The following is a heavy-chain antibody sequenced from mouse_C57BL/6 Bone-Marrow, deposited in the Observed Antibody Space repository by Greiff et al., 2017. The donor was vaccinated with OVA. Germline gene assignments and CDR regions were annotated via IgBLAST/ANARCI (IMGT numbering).Heavy chain of an antibody. CDR1: GYTFTDYE. V-gene: IGHV1-15*01. CDR3: TRQSDAYAMDY. J-gene: IGHJ4*01. CDR2: IDPETGGT. Sequence: QVQLQQSGAELVRPGASVTLSCKASGYTFTDYEMHWVKQTPVHGLEWIGAIDPETGGTAYNQKFKGKAILTADKSSSTAYMELRSLTSEDSAVYYCTRQSDAYAMDYWGQGTSVTVSS.